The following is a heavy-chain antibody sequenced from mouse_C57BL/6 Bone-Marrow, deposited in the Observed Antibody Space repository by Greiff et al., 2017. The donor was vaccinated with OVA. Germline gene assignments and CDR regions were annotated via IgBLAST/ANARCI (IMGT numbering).Heavy chain of an antibody. J-gene: IGHJ1*03. CDR3: ARPRYDYGWYFDV. D-gene: IGHD2-4*01. CDR2: INPGSGGT. CDR1: GYAFTNYL. V-gene: IGHV1-54*01. Sequence: QVQLKQSGAELVRPGTSVKVSCKASGYAFTNYLIEWVKQRPGQGLEWIGVINPGSGGTNYNEKFKGKATLTADKSSSTAYMQLSSLTSEDSAVYFGARPRYDYGWYFDVWGTGTTVTVSS.